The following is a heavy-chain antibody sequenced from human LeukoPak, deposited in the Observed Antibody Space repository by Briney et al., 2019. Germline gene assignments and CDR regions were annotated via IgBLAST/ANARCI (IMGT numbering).Heavy chain of an antibody. Sequence: SETLSLICTVSGGSISSYYWSWIRQPPGKGLEWIGYIYYSGSTNYNPSLKSRVTISVDTSKNQFSLKLSSVTAADTAVYYCARGLQLWSQFDYWGQGTLVTVSS. J-gene: IGHJ4*02. CDR1: GGSISSYY. D-gene: IGHD5-18*01. V-gene: IGHV4-59*01. CDR2: IYYSGST. CDR3: ARGLQLWSQFDY.